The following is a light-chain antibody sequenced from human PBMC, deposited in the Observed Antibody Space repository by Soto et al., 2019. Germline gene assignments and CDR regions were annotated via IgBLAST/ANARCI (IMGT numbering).Light chain of an antibody. V-gene: IGKV1-5*01. J-gene: IGKJ1*01. CDR1: ESISIW. CDR2: DAS. CDR3: QQYNSYRT. Sequence: DIQMTHSPSTLSGSVGDTVTITCRARESISIWLAWYQQKPGRAPKLLIYDASILESGVPSRFSGSGSGTDFTLTISSLQPDDFETYYCQQYNSYRTFGQGSKVEIX.